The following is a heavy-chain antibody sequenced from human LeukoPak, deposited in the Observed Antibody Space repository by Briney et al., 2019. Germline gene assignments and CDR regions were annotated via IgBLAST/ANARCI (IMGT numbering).Heavy chain of an antibody. V-gene: IGHV3-21*01. CDR1: GFTFSSYS. CDR3: ARVIVATIGYYYGMDA. CDR2: ISSSSSYI. Sequence: PGGSLRLSCAASGFTFSSYSMNWVRQAPGKGLEWVSSISSSSSYIYYADSVKGRFTISRDNAKNSLYLQMNSLRAEDTAVYYCARVIVATIGYYYGMDAWGQGTTVTVSS. D-gene: IGHD5-12*01. J-gene: IGHJ6*02.